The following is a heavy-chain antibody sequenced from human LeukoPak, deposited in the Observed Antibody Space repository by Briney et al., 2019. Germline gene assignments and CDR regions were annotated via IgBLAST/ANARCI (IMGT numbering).Heavy chain of an antibody. V-gene: IGHV3-21*01. CDR1: GFTFSSYS. J-gene: IGHJ4*02. CDR2: ISSSSSYI. D-gene: IGHD2-2*01. CDR3: ARDARVSSTSCPGY. Sequence: GGPLRLSCAASGFTFSSYSMNWVRQAPGKGLEWVSSISSSSSYIYYADSVKGRFTISRDNAKNSLYLQMNSLRAEDTAVYYCARDARVSSTSCPGYWGQGTLVTVSS.